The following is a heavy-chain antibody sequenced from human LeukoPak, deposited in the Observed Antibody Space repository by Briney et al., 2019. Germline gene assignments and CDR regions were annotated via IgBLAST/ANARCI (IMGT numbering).Heavy chain of an antibody. D-gene: IGHD2-15*01. V-gene: IGHV4-39*01. CDR2: IFYAGSI. CDR3: AGLFCGGGSCYPRY. CDR1: GGSISSIYYH. Sequence: SETLSLTCTVSGGSISSIYYHWGWVRQPPGDGLEWIGSIFYAGSIYDNPSLKSRVTMTVDTSKSQFSLSLSSVTATDTAVYYCAGLFCGGGSCYPRYWGQGILVAVSS. J-gene: IGHJ4*02.